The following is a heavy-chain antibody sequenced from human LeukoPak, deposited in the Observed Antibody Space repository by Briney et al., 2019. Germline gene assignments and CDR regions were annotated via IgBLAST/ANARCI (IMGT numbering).Heavy chain of an antibody. V-gene: IGHV3-66*01. CDR1: GFTFSSYA. CDR3: ARGPPWQDAFDI. CDR2: IYSGGST. J-gene: IGHJ3*02. Sequence: GGSLRLSCAASGFTFSSYAMSWVRQAPGKGLEWVSVIYSGGSTYYADSVKGRFTISRDNSKNTLYLQMNSLRAEDTAVYYCARGPPWQDAFDIWGQGTMVTVSS.